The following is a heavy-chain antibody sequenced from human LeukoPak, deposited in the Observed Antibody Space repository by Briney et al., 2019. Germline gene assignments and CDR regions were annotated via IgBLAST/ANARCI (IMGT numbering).Heavy chain of an antibody. D-gene: IGHD3-3*01. J-gene: IGHJ3*02. Sequence: PSETLSLTCAVYGGSFSGYSWSWIRQPPGKGLEWIGEINHSGSTNYNPSLKSRVTISVDTSKNQFSLKLSSVTAADTAVYYCAREPRGSWSGLSFSNNDAFDIWGQGTMVTVSS. CDR2: INHSGST. V-gene: IGHV4-34*01. CDR3: AREPRGSWSGLSFSNNDAFDI. CDR1: GGSFSGYS.